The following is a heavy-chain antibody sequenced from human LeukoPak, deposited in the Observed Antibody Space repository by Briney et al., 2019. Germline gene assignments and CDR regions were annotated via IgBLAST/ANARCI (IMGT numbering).Heavy chain of an antibody. CDR3: AKQVICDTTTCYSGMPPDY. D-gene: IGHD2/OR15-2a*01. J-gene: IGHJ4*02. Sequence: PGGSLRLSCAVSGFPFSRYAMSWVRQTPERGVEWVSVICGSEGSRYYADSVKGRFTLSRDDSRNTVYLQMNNLSAEDTAVYSCAKQVICDTTTCYSGMPPDYWGQGTLVTVSS. CDR1: GFPFSRYA. CDR2: ICGSEGSR. V-gene: IGHV3-23*01.